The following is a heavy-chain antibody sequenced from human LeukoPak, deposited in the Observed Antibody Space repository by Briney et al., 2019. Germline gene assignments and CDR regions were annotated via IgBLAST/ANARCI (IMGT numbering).Heavy chain of an antibody. CDR1: GGSFSGYY. J-gene: IGHJ6*02. D-gene: IGHD3-22*01. CDR3: ARGRRITMIVVVKSGYGMDV. Sequence: SETLSLTCAVYGGSFSGYYLSWIRQPLGKGLEWIGEINHSGSTNYNPSLKSRVTISVDTSKNQFSLKLSSVTAADTAVYYCARGRRITMIVVVKSGYGMDVWGQGTTVTVSS. CDR2: INHSGST. V-gene: IGHV4-34*01.